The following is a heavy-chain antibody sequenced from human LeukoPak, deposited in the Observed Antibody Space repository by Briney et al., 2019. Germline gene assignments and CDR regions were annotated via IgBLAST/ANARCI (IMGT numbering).Heavy chain of an antibody. CDR1: IESFSGYH. CDR2: ISDSGTT. CDR3: ARGWGTTVTTFDP. J-gene: IGHJ5*02. D-gene: IGHD4-17*01. V-gene: IGHV4-34*01. Sequence: SETLSLTCAVYIESFSGYHWNWIRQTPGKGLEWIGEISDSGTTNINPSLRRRVSLSIDTSKNQFSLEMRSMTAADTAVYYCARGWGTTVTTFDPWGQGTLVTVSS.